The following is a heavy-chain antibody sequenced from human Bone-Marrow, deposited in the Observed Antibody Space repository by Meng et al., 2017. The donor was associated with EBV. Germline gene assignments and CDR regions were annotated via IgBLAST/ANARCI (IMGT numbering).Heavy chain of an antibody. J-gene: IGHJ4*02. V-gene: IGHV4-4*02. CDR2: IYHSGST. CDR1: GASISGSNW. Sequence: VQLQESGPGLVPPSGTLSLTSALSGASISGSNWWSWVRQPPGKGLEWIGEIYHSGSTNYNPSLKSRVTITVDKSKNQFSLNLSSVTAADTAVYYCARDAGDDGSGSYYSDYWGQGTLVTVSS. D-gene: IGHD3-10*01. CDR3: ARDAGDDGSGSYYSDY.